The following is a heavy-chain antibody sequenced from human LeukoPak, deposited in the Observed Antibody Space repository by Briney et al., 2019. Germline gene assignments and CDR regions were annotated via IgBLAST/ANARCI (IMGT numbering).Heavy chain of an antibody. D-gene: IGHD4-17*01. J-gene: IGHJ4*02. CDR1: GFTFSDYY. Sequence: GSLRLSCAASGFTFSDYYMSWIRQAPGKGLEWVSYISSSGSTIYYADSVKGRFTISRDNAKNTLYLQMNSLRVEDTAVYYCAKDLGYGDHVFDYWGQGTLVTVSS. V-gene: IGHV3-11*04. CDR3: AKDLGYGDHVFDY. CDR2: ISSSGSTI.